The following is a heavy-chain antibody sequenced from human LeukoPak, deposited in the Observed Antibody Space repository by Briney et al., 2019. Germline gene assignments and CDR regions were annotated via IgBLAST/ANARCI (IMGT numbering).Heavy chain of an antibody. CDR2: FDPEDGET. CDR1: GYTLTELS. Sequence: ASVKVSCKVSGYTLTELSMHWVRQAPGKGLEWMGGFDPEDGETMYAQRFQGRVTMTEDTSTDTAYLELSSLRSEDTAVYFCATGYGSGWATDSFDVWGQGTMVTVSS. J-gene: IGHJ3*01. CDR3: ATGYGSGWATDSFDV. V-gene: IGHV1-24*01. D-gene: IGHD6-19*01.